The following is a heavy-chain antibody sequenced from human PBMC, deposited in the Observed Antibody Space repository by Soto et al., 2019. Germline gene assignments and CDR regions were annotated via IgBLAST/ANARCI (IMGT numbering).Heavy chain of an antibody. CDR3: ARQYYYDSSGLDS. CDR2: ISYDGSNK. V-gene: IGHV3-30-3*01. J-gene: IGHJ4*02. CDR1: GFTFSSYA. Sequence: GGSPRLSCAASGFTFSSYAMHWVRQAPGKGLEWVAVISYDGSNKDYADSVKGRFTISRDNSKNALYRQMNSLRAEDTAVYYCARQYYYDSSGLDSWGQGTLATVSS. D-gene: IGHD3-22*01.